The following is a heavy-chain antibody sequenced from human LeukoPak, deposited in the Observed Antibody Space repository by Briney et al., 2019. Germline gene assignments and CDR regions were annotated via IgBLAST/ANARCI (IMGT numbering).Heavy chain of an antibody. V-gene: IGHV4-34*12. CDR1: GGSFSGYY. Sequence: SETLSLTCAVYGGSFSGYYWSWIRQPPGKGLEWIGNIFYSGSTYYSPSLKSRVTISLDTSRNQFSLKLSSVTAADTALYYCARAGRWEGRPHAFDIWGQGTVVTVSS. CDR3: ARAGRWEGRPHAFDI. D-gene: IGHD1-26*01. J-gene: IGHJ3*02. CDR2: IFYSGST.